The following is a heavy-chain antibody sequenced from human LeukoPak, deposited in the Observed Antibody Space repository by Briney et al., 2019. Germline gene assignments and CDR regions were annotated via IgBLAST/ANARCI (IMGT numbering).Heavy chain of an antibody. CDR3: ARDPLAGRIGYSSGWYVFNYFDY. Sequence: ASVKVSCKASGYTFTGYYMHWVRQAPGQGLEWMGWINPNSGGTNYAQKFQGRVTMTRDTSISTAHMELSRLRSDDTAVYYCARDPLAGRIGYSSGWYVFNYFDYWGQGTLVTVSS. CDR1: GYTFTGYY. D-gene: IGHD6-19*01. CDR2: INPNSGGT. V-gene: IGHV1-2*02. J-gene: IGHJ4*02.